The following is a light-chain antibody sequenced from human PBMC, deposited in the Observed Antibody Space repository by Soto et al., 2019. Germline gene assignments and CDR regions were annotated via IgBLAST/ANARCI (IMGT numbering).Light chain of an antibody. CDR3: QQRTNWPWT. Sequence: EIVLTQSPATLSLSPGERATLSCRASQRVGRYFAWYQQKPGQTPRLLIYDTSSRATGIPARFSGSGSGTDFALTISSMEPEDSAVYYCQQRTNWPWTFGQGTKVEIK. J-gene: IGKJ1*01. V-gene: IGKV3-11*01. CDR2: DTS. CDR1: QRVGRY.